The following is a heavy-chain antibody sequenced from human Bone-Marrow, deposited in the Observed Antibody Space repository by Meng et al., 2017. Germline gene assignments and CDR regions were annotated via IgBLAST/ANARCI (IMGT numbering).Heavy chain of an antibody. CDR2: INHSGRT. V-gene: IGHV4-34*02. D-gene: IGHD2-8*01. Sequence: QVQLQQWGAGLLKPSETLSLTCAVYGGSFTVYYWTWIRQSPGKGLEWVGEINHSGRTNYNPSLKSRVTILVDTSKTQFSLRLSSVTAADTAVYFCARGPTIVLVPTAGYYYFDYWGQGTLVTVSS. CDR3: ARGPTIVLVPTAGYYYFDY. J-gene: IGHJ4*02. CDR1: GGSFTVYY.